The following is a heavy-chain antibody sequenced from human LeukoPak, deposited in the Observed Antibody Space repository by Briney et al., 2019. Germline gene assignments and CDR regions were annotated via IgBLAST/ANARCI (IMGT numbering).Heavy chain of an antibody. V-gene: IGHV4-38-2*01. Sequence: SSETLSLTCAVSGYSINSGYCWGWIRQPPGKGLEWIGGIDRSGNTHYNPSLKNRVTISVDTSKNEFSLKLSSVTATDTAVYYCARRSTVVGMGWFDPWGQGTLVTVSS. D-gene: IGHD2-21*01. CDR1: GYSINSGYC. CDR2: IDRSGNT. J-gene: IGHJ5*02. CDR3: ARRSTVVGMGWFDP.